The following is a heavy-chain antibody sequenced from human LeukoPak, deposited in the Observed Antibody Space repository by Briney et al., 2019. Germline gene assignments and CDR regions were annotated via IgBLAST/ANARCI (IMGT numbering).Heavy chain of an antibody. CDR2: ISSSSSYI. CDR1: GFTFSSYE. D-gene: IGHD3-10*01. V-gene: IGHV3-21*01. J-gene: IGHJ4*02. CDR3: AKVAKYYYGPETYYFFEQ. Sequence: GGSLRLSCAASGFTFSSYEMNWVRQAPGKGLEWVSSISSSSSYIYYADSVKGRFTISRDNAKNSLYLQMNSLRVEDTAVYYCAKVAKYYYGPETYYFFEQWGQGTPVTAAS.